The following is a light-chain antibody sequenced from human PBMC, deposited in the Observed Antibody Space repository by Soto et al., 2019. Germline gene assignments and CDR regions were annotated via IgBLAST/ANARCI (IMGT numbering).Light chain of an antibody. CDR3: CSYAGSYTLL. CDR1: SSDVGGYNC. CDR2: DVS. V-gene: IGLV2-11*01. J-gene: IGLJ7*01. Sequence: QSALTQPRSVSGSPGQSVTISCTGTSSDVGGYNCVSWYQQHPGKAPKLMIYDVSKRPSGVPDRFSGSKSGNTASLTISGLQAEDEADYYCCSYAGSYTLLFGGGTQLTVL.